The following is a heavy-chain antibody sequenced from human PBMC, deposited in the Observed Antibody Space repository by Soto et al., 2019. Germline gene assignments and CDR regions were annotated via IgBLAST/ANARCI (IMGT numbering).Heavy chain of an antibody. Sequence: GGSLRLSCAASGFTLSSYAMNWVRQTQEKGLEWVSSISSTSSYTHYSDSVKGRFTISRDNANNSLFLQMNSLRDEDTAVYHCARDLGTYPGSYFDYWGQGTLFTVSS. CDR1: GFTLSSYA. J-gene: IGHJ4*02. V-gene: IGHV3-21*01. D-gene: IGHD2-15*01. CDR3: ARDLGTYPGSYFDY. CDR2: ISSTSSYT.